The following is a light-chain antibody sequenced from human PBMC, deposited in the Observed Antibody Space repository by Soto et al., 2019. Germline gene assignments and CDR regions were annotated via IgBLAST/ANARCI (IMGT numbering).Light chain of an antibody. CDR2: DVT. J-gene: IGLJ2*01. Sequence: QSALTQPRSVSGSPGQSVTISCTGTSTDVDDYNYVSWYQQHPGKAPQLMIYDVTKRPSGVLDRFSGSKSGNTASLTISGLQAEDEADYYCCSYAGSSTWLFGGGTKLTVL. CDR3: CSYAGSSTWL. CDR1: STDVDDYNY. V-gene: IGLV2-11*01.